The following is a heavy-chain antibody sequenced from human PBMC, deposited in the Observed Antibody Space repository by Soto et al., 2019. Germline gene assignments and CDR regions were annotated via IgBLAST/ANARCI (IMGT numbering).Heavy chain of an antibody. CDR1: AGSISGYY. V-gene: IGHV4-59*08. J-gene: IGHJ4*02. D-gene: IGHD3-10*01. CDR3: VRHDLRGGAYDS. CDR2: TRYSEST. Sequence: VQLQESGPGLVKPSETLSLTCSVSAGSISGYYWSWIRQPPGKGLEWIGYTRYSESTSYNPSLMSRLILSVDTSNNQFSLKLSSVTAADTAVYYCVRHDLRGGAYDSWGQGTLVTVSS.